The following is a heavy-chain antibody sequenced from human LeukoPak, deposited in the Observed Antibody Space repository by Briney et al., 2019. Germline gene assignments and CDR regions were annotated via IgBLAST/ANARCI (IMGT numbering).Heavy chain of an antibody. CDR1: GGSFSGYY. Sequence: SETLSLTCAVYGGSFSGYYWSWIRQPPGKGLEWIGEINHSGSTNYNPSLKSRVTIPVDTSKNQFSLKLSSVTAADTAVYYCARDSAGNDYWGQGTLVTVSS. J-gene: IGHJ4*02. CDR3: ARDSAGNDY. CDR2: INHSGST. D-gene: IGHD6-13*01. V-gene: IGHV4-34*01.